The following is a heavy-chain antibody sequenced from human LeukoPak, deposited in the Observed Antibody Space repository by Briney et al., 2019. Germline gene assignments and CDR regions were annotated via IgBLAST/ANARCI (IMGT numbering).Heavy chain of an antibody. Sequence: SETLSLTCAVYGGSFSGYYWSWIRQPPGKGLEWIGDINHSGSTNYNPSLKSRATISVGTSKNQFSLKLSSVTAADTAVHYCARYDLLTAWNSWGQGTLVTVSS. D-gene: IGHD3-9*01. V-gene: IGHV4-34*01. CDR3: ARYDLLTAWNS. CDR1: GGSFSGYY. CDR2: INHSGST. J-gene: IGHJ4*02.